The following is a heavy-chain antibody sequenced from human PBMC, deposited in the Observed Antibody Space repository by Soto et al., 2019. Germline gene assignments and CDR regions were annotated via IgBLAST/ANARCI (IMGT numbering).Heavy chain of an antibody. J-gene: IGHJ4*02. CDR2: IKVSTGIT. V-gene: IGHV1-18*01. CDR1: GYTFVNHG. D-gene: IGHD6-19*01. CDR3: ARHYSIDWHFVFDT. Sequence: QVQLMQSGAEVKEPGASVKVSCKASGYTFVNHGVSWVRQAPGQGLEWMGWIKVSTGITNYAGNFQGRFTMTTDTSPSTVYMDLRSIRSADTAVYFCARHYSIDWHFVFDTSGQGPRVALSA.